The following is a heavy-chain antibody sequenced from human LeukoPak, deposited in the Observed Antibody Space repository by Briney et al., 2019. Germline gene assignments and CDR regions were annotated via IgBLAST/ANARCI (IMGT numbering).Heavy chain of an antibody. J-gene: IGHJ4*02. CDR1: GFTFSSYS. D-gene: IGHD3-3*01. V-gene: IGHV3-21*01. CDR2: ISSSSSYI. Sequence: GGSLRLSCAASGFTFSSYSMNWVRQAPGKGLEWVSSISSSSSYIYYADSVKGRFTISRDNAKNSLYLQMNSLRAEDTAVYYCARTVFDYYDFWSGYQGPFDYWGQGTLVTVSS. CDR3: ARTVFDYYDFWSGYQGPFDY.